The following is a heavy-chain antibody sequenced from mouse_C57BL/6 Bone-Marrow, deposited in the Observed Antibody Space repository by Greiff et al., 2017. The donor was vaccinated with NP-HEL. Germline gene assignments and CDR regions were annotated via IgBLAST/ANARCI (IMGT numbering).Heavy chain of an antibody. CDR2: LSSGGSYT. Sequence: EVQGVESGGDLVKPGGSLKLSCAASGFTFSSYGMSWVRQTPDKRLEWVATLSSGGSYTYYPDSVKGRFTISRDNAKNTLYLQMSSLKSEDTAMYYCARQGYYYGSSYAMDYWGQGTSVTVSS. J-gene: IGHJ4*01. CDR3: ARQGYYYGSSYAMDY. D-gene: IGHD1-1*01. V-gene: IGHV5-6*01. CDR1: GFTFSSYG.